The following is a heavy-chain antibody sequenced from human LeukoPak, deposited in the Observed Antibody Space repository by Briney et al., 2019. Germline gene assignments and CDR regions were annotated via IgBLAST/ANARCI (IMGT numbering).Heavy chain of an antibody. Sequence: GGSLRLSCAASGFTFSSYGMSWVRQAPGKGLEWVSAISGSGGSTYYADSVKGRFTISRDNAKNSLYLQMNSLRAEDTAVYYCARYCSSTSCSPLYYYYYYMDVWGKGTTVTVSS. V-gene: IGHV3-23*01. J-gene: IGHJ6*03. D-gene: IGHD2-2*01. CDR1: GFTFSSYG. CDR3: ARYCSSTSCSPLYYYYYYMDV. CDR2: ISGSGGST.